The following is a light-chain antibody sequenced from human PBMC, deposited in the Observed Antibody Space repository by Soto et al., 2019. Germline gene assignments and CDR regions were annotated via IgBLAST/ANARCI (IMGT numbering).Light chain of an antibody. CDR3: SPYTSSSTV. Sequence: QSALTQPASVSGSPGQSITISCTGTSSDVGGYNYVSWYQQHPGKAPKLMIYDVSNRPSGVSNRFSGSKSGNTASLTISWLQAEDEADYYCSPYTSSSTVFGTGTKLTVL. V-gene: IGLV2-14*01. CDR1: SSDVGGYNY. CDR2: DVS. J-gene: IGLJ1*01.